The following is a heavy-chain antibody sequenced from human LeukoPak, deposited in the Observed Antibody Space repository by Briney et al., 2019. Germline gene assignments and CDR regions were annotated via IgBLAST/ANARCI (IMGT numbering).Heavy chain of an antibody. V-gene: IGHV3-66*01. CDR1: RFTVRSNY. CDR2: IYSDGRT. J-gene: IGHJ5*02. Sequence: RGSLRLSCAASRFTVRSNYINWVRQAPRKGLEWVSLIYSDGRTYYADSVRGRFTISRNKSENTLYLQLNNLRAEETAVYNCARGYRSGASCYAFDPWGQGTLVTVSS. D-gene: IGHD2-15*01. CDR3: ARGYRSGASCYAFDP.